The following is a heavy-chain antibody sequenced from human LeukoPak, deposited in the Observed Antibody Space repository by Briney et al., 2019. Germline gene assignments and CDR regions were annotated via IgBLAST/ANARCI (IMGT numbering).Heavy chain of an antibody. CDR3: ARGDDYKSTLFDY. CDR1: GGSISNYY. D-gene: IGHD5-12*01. Sequence: SETLSLTCTVSGGSISNYYWTWIRQPPGKGLEWIGYINYSGSTSYTPSLKSRVTISLDTSKNQISLRLSSVTAADTAVYYCARGDDYKSTLFDYWGQGTLVTVSS. J-gene: IGHJ4*02. CDR2: INYSGST. V-gene: IGHV4-59*08.